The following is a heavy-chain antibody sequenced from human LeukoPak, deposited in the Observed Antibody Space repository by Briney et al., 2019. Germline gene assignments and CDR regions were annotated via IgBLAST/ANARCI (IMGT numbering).Heavy chain of an antibody. J-gene: IGHJ4*02. V-gene: IGHV5-10-1*01. CDR2: IDPSDSFT. D-gene: IGHD2-2*01. Sequence: GSLRLSRLGSGYSFTSYYVSWARQMPGKGLEWMGKIDPSDSFTKYSPSFQGHVTMSVDKYINTAFLHCSGLKASDTAIYYCARPVGENCSATSCYHGAQYGYWGQATLVTVSS. CDR3: ARPVGENCSATSCYHGAQYGY. CDR1: GYSFTSYY.